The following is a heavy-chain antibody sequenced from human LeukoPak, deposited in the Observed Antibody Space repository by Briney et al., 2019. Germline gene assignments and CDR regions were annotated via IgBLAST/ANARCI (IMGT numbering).Heavy chain of an antibody. CDR3: AKDPVVGKHGGNFGAAY. V-gene: IGHV3-53*05. D-gene: IGHD4-23*01. CDR1: GFNVSGNY. CDR2: IYRGGST. J-gene: IGHJ4*02. Sequence: GGSLRLSCAASGFNVSGNYMSWVRQAPGKGLEWVSVIYRGGSTYYADSVEGRFTISRDNSKNALYLQMNSLRTDDTAMYYCAKDPVVGKHGGNFGAAYWGQGTLVTVSS.